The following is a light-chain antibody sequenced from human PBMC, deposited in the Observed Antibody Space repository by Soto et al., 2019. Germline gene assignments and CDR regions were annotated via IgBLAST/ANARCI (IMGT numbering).Light chain of an antibody. CDR2: DAS. CDR3: QQRSNWYT. Sequence: EIVLTQSPATLSLSPGERATLSCRASQSVSSYFAWYQQQPGQAPRLLIYDASNSATGIPARFSGSGSGTDFTPTISSLEPEDFADYYGQQRSNWYTFGQGTKLEIK. V-gene: IGKV3-11*01. J-gene: IGKJ2*01. CDR1: QSVSSY.